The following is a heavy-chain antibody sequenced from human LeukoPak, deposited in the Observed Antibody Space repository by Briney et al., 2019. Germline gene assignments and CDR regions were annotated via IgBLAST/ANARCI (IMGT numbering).Heavy chain of an antibody. Sequence: GGSLRLSCAASGFTFDDYAMHWVRQAPGKGLEWVSLISGDGGSTYYADSVKGRFTISRDNSKNSLYLQMNSLRTEDTALYYCAKDTTSGWYRDYYYYMDVWGKGTAVTVSS. D-gene: IGHD6-19*01. V-gene: IGHV3-43*02. CDR1: GFTFDDYA. J-gene: IGHJ6*03. CDR2: ISGDGGST. CDR3: AKDTTSGWYRDYYYYMDV.